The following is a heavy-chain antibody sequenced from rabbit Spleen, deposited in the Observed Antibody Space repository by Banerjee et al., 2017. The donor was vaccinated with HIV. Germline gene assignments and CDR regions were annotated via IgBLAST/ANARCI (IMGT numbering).Heavy chain of an antibody. D-gene: IGHD1-1*01. V-gene: IGHV1S45*01. CDR1: GFSFSSRSY. CDR2: IYAGSSGNT. J-gene: IGHJ4*01. CDR3: ARGYSSGYHKYVEAFNL. Sequence: QAQLEESGGALVKPEGSLTLTCTASGFSFSSRSYMCWVRQAPGKGLEWIACIYAGSSGNTYYASWAKGRFTISKTSSTTVTLQMTSLTAADTATYFCARGYSSGYHKYVEAFNLWGPGTLVTVS.